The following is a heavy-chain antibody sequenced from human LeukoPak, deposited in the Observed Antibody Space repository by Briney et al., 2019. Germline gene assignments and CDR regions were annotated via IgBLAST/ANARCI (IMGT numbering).Heavy chain of an antibody. CDR2: VDPEDGET. V-gene: IGHV1-69-2*01. Sequence: ASVKISCKVSGYTFTDYYMHWVQQAPGKGLKWMGLVDPEDGETIYAEKFQGRVTITSATSTDTAYMELSSLRSEDTAVYYCAKDYSNYSMGYWGQGTLVTVSS. D-gene: IGHD4-11*01. J-gene: IGHJ4*02. CDR3: AKDYSNYSMGY. CDR1: GYTFTDYY.